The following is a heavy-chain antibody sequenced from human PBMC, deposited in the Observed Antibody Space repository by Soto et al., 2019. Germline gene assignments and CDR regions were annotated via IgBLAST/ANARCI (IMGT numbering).Heavy chain of an antibody. Sequence: GASVKVSCKASGYTFTSYGISWVRQAPGQGLEWMGWISAYNGNTNYAQKLRGRVTMTTDTSTSTAYMELRSLRSDDTAVYYCARDRKRYCTNGVCYGVGPVAYCGGDCPLLYWCFDLWGRGTLVTVSS. J-gene: IGHJ2*01. V-gene: IGHV1-18*01. CDR1: GYTFTSYG. CDR2: ISAYNGNT. D-gene: IGHD2-8*01. CDR3: ARDRKRYCTNGVCYGVGPVAYCGGDCPLLYWCFDL.